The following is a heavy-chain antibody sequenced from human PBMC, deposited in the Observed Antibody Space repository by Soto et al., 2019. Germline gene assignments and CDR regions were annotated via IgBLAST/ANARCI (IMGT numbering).Heavy chain of an antibody. J-gene: IGHJ6*02. V-gene: IGHV3-15*01. CDR1: GFTFNNAW. Sequence: EVQLVESGGGLVKSGGSLRLSCAASGFTFNNAWMSWVRQAPGKGLEWVGRIKSTADGGTTDYAAHVKGSFTISRDDSRNTLDLQMHSVKPEDTVVYYCTGSRWAAGAYFCYYGMDVWGQGASVTVSS. CDR2: IKSTADGGTT. CDR3: TGSRWAAGAYFCYYGMDV. D-gene: IGHD6-13*01.